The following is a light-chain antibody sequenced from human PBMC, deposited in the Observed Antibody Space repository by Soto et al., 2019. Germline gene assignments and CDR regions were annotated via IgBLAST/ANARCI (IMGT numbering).Light chain of an antibody. CDR2: CAS. V-gene: IGKV4-1*01. CDR3: QQYYTASRA. Sequence: DIVMTQSPDSLAVSLGERATINCKSSQSVLYSSNNKNYLAWYQQKPGQPPKLLISCASTRESGVPDRFSGSVSETDFTLSISSLQSEDVAVYYCQQYYTASRAFGQGTKVEVK. CDR1: QSVLYSSNNKNY. J-gene: IGKJ1*01.